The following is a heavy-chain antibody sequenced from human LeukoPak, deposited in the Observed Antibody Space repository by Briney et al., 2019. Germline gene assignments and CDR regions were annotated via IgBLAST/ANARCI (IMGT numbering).Heavy chain of an antibody. V-gene: IGHV4-4*07. CDR2: FYTTGST. J-gene: IGHJ3*02. Sequence: PSETLSLTCTVSGGSISSYYWSWLRQPAGKGLEWIGRFYTTGSTNYNPSLKSRVTMSVDTSKNQFSLKLSSVTAADTAVYYCARALPDYDILTGYYMGSAFDIWGQGTMVTVSS. CDR1: GGSISSYY. CDR3: ARALPDYDILTGYYMGSAFDI. D-gene: IGHD3-9*01.